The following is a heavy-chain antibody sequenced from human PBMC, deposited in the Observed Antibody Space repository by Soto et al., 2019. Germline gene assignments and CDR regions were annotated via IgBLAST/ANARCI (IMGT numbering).Heavy chain of an antibody. V-gene: IGHV1-46*03. CDR1: GYTFTSYY. CDR2: INPSGGST. Sequence: QVQLVQSGAEVKKPGASVKVSCKASGYTFTSYYMHWVRQAPGQGLEWMGIINPSGGSTSYAKKLQGRVTMTRDTSTSTVYMELSSLRSEDTAVYYCARVYPSDTRYGYVGNNWFDPWGQGTLVTVSS. CDR3: ARVYPSDTRYGYVGNNWFDP. J-gene: IGHJ5*02. D-gene: IGHD5-18*01.